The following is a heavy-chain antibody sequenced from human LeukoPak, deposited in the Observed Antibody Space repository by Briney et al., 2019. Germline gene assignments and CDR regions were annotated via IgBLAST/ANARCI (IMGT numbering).Heavy chain of an antibody. J-gene: IGHJ4*02. CDR2: IKQGGREK. V-gene: IGHV3-7*01. Sequence: PGGSLRLSCAASGFTFSSYWMSWVRQAPGKGLEWVANIKQGGREKYYVDSVKGRFTISRDNAKNSLYLQMNSLRAEDTAVYYCARVEDYDILTGFDYWGQGTLVTVSS. D-gene: IGHD3-9*01. CDR1: GFTFSSYW. CDR3: ARVEDYDILTGFDY.